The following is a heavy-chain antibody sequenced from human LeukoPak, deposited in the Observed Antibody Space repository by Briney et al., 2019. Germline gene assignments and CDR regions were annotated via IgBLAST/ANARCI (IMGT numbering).Heavy chain of an antibody. CDR1: GFTFSSYS. J-gene: IGHJ3*02. D-gene: IGHD3-3*01. CDR2: ISSSSSYI. CDR3: AREVESQGRSLDI. Sequence: GGSLRLSCAASGFTFSSYSMNWVRQAPGKGLEWVSSISSSSSYIYYADPVKGRFTISRDNAKNSLYLQMNSLRAEDTAVYYCAREVESQGRSLDIWGQGTMVTVSS. V-gene: IGHV3-21*01.